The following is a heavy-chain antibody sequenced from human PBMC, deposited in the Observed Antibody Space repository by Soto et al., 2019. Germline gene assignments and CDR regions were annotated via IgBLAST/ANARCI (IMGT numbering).Heavy chain of an antibody. CDR2: TYYRSKWYN. CDR3: ARDKHDYFNRGIGFDT. V-gene: IGHV6-1*01. J-gene: IGHJ5*02. Sequence: SQTLSLTCAISGDSVSSNGAAWNWIRQSPSRGLEWLGRTYYRSKWYNDYAVSVKSRITINPDTSKSQFSLQLNSVTPEDTAFYYCARDKHDYFNRGIGFDTWGQGILVTVSS. D-gene: IGHD4-17*01. CDR1: GDSVSSNGAA.